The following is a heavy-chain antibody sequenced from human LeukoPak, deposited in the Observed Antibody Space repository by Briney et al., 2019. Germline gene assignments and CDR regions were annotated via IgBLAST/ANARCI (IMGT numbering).Heavy chain of an antibody. CDR1: GFSLSTSGVG. CDR3: AHRPLSGYPFHY. Sequence: SGPTLVKPTQTLTPTCTFSGFSLSTSGVGVGWIRQPPGKALEWLALIYWDDDKRYSPSLKSRLTITKDTSKNQVVLTMTNMDPVDTATYYCAHRPLSGYPFHYWGQGTLATVSS. J-gene: IGHJ4*02. CDR2: IYWDDDK. V-gene: IGHV2-5*02. D-gene: IGHD3-22*01.